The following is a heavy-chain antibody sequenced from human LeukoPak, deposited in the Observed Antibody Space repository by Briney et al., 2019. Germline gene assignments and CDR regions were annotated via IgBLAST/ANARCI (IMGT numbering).Heavy chain of an antibody. Sequence: SETLSLTCTVSGGSISSSSYYWGWIRQPPGKGLEWIGSIYYSGSTYYNPSLKSRVTISVDTSKNQFSLKLSSVTAADTAVYYCARLTACSSTSCYEAADAFDIWGQGTMVTVSS. CDR3: ARLTACSSTSCYEAADAFDI. D-gene: IGHD2-2*01. V-gene: IGHV4-39*07. CDR2: IYYSGST. J-gene: IGHJ3*02. CDR1: GGSISSSSYY.